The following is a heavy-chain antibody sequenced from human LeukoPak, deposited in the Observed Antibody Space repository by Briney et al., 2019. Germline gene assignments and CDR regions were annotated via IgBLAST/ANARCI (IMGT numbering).Heavy chain of an antibody. CDR2: IYYSGST. CDR1: GGSISSYY. J-gene: IGHJ4*02. V-gene: IGHV4-59*01. CDR3: ARTDSSGWWGY. Sequence: SEPLSLTCTVSGGSISSYYWSWIRQPPGKGLEWIGYIYYSGSTNYNPSLKSRVTISVDTSKNQFSLKLSSVTAADTAVYYCARTDSSGWWGYWGQGTLVTVSS. D-gene: IGHD6-19*01.